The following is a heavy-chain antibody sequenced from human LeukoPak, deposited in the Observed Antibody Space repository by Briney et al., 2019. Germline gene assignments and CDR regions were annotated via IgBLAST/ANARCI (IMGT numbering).Heavy chain of an antibody. J-gene: IGHJ4*02. V-gene: IGHV3-33*01. Sequence: SGGSLRLSCAASGFTFSSYGMHWLPQAPGKGLEGGADIWYDGSNKYYADYVKGRLTISRDNSKNKLYLQMNSLRAEDTAVYYCARQYCSSTSCRNPFDYWGQGNLVTVSS. D-gene: IGHD2-2*01. CDR3: ARQYCSSTSCRNPFDY. CDR1: GFTFSSYG. CDR2: IWYDGSNK.